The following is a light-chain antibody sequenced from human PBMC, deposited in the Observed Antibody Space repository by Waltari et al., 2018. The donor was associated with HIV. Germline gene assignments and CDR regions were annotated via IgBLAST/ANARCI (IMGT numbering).Light chain of an antibody. Sequence: QSALTQPASVSGSPGQSITISCTGTSSDDGVYNYVSWYQQHPGKAPKLMIYEVSNRPSGVSNRFSGSKSGNTASLTISGLQAEDEADYYCSSYTTRNTRVFGGGTTLTVL. CDR1: SSDDGVYNY. CDR2: EVS. CDR3: SSYTTRNTRV. J-gene: IGLJ3*02. V-gene: IGLV2-14*01.